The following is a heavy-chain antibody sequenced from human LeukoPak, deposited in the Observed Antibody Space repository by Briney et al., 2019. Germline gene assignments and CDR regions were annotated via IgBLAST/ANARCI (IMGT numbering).Heavy chain of an antibody. CDR2: INHSGST. D-gene: IGHD3-10*01. CDR3: ARQTGSGLFILP. CDR1: GGSFSGYY. V-gene: IGHV4-34*01. J-gene: IGHJ4*02. Sequence: PSETLSLTCAVYGGSFSGYYWSWIRQPPGKGLEWIGEINHSGSTYYNASLKSQVSISIDMSKNQFSLKLTSVTAADTAVHYCARQTGSGLFILPGGQGTLVTVSS.